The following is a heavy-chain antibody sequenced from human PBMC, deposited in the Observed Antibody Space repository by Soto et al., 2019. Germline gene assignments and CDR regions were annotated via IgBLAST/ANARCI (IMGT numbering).Heavy chain of an antibody. CDR1: GFTFSSYS. J-gene: IGHJ4*02. V-gene: IGHV3-21*01. CDR2: ISSSSSYI. CDR3: ARGLSGYDTEDY. D-gene: IGHD5-12*01. Sequence: GGSLRLSCAASGFTFSSYSMNWVRQAPGKGLEWVSSISSSSSYIYYADSVKGRFTISRDNAKNSLYLQMNSLRAEDTAVYYCARGLSGYDTEDYWGQGTLVTVSS.